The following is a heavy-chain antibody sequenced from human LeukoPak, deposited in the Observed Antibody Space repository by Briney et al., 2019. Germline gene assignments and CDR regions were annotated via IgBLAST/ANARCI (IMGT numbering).Heavy chain of an antibody. CDR3: AREPAYCGGDCYSGAFDI. CDR1: GFTFSSYA. V-gene: IGHV3-30-3*01. D-gene: IGHD2-21*02. Sequence: GGSLRLSCAAPGFTFSSYAMARVRQAPGKGLERVAVISYDGSNKYYADSVKDRFTISRDNSKNTLYLQMNSLRAEDTAVYYCAREPAYCGGDCYSGAFDIWGQGTMVTVSS. J-gene: IGHJ3*02. CDR2: ISYDGSNK.